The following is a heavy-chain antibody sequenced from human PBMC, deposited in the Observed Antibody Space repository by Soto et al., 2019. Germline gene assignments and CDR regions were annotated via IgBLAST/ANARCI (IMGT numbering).Heavy chain of an antibody. D-gene: IGHD1-26*01. CDR2: IFHSGST. J-gene: IGHJ4*02. CDR1: GASISSYY. Sequence: QVQLQESGPGLVKPSETLSLTCTVSGASISSYYWSWIRQPPGKGLAWVGFIFHSGSTTCNPSLKIRVPLSVHTSKNQFSLKLTPVTAADTAVYYCARDQNGSPHFDYWGQGILITVSS. V-gene: IGHV4-59*01. CDR3: ARDQNGSPHFDY.